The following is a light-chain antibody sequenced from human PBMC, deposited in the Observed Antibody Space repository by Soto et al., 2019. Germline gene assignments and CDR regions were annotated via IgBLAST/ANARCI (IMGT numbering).Light chain of an antibody. V-gene: IGLV2-14*03. CDR3: SSYTSRATLV. CDR2: DVS. J-gene: IGLJ2*01. CDR1: SNDVGGYDY. Sequence: QSALTQPASLSGSPGQSITISCTGTSNDVGGYDYVTWYQHHPGKAPKLMIYDVSNRPSGISDRFSASKSGNTASLTISGVQAEDEAHYYCSSYTSRATLVFGGGTKVTVL.